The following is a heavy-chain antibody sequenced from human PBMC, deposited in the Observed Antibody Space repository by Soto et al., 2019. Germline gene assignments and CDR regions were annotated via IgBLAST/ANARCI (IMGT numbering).Heavy chain of an antibody. CDR2: IIPIFGTA. Sequence: QVQLVQSGAEVKKPGSSVKVSCKASGGTFSSYAISWVRQAPGQGLEWMGGIIPIFGTANYAQTFQGRVTLTADEAPSTACMEVSSLRSEDTAVYCCARDCTTVTTPCYWGQRTLVTVSS. J-gene: IGHJ4*02. CDR1: GGTFSSYA. CDR3: ARDCTTVTTPCY. V-gene: IGHV1-69*12. D-gene: IGHD4-17*01.